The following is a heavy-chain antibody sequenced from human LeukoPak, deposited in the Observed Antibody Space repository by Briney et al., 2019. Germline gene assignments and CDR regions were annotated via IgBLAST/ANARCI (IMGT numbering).Heavy chain of an antibody. Sequence: GESLRLSCAASGFTFSSYAMSWVRQAPGKGLEWVSTISYSGGSTYYVDSVKGRFTISRDNSENTLYLQLNSLRAEDTAVYYCAKAASGSYLYYFDYWGQGTLVTVSS. CDR3: AKAASGSYLYYFDY. CDR2: ISYSGGST. D-gene: IGHD1-26*01. J-gene: IGHJ4*02. V-gene: IGHV3-23*01. CDR1: GFTFSSYA.